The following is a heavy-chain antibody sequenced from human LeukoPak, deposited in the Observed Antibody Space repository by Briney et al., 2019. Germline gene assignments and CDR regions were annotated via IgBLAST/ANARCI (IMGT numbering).Heavy chain of an antibody. CDR2: ISYDGSNK. D-gene: IGHD4-17*01. V-gene: IGHV3-30-3*01. CDR3: ARGGYWGDYVFDF. CDR1: GFTFSSYA. J-gene: IGHJ4*02. Sequence: GGSLRLSCAASGFTFSSYAMHWVRQAPGKGLEWVAVISYDGSNKYYADSVKGRFTISRDNSKHTLYLQMNSLRAEDTAVYYCARGGYWGDYVFDFWGPGTLVTVSS.